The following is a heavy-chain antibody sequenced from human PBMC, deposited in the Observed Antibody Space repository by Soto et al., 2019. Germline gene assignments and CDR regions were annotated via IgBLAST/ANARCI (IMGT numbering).Heavy chain of an antibody. Sequence: ASVKVSCKASGGTFISYAISWVRQAPGQGLEWMGGIIPIFGTANYAQKFQGRVTITADESTSTAYMELSSLRSEDTAVYYCARDRNYDYVWGSYRPNDAFDIWGQGTMVTVSS. D-gene: IGHD3-16*02. CDR1: GGTFISYA. CDR2: IIPIFGTA. CDR3: ARDRNYDYVWGSYRPNDAFDI. V-gene: IGHV1-69*13. J-gene: IGHJ3*02.